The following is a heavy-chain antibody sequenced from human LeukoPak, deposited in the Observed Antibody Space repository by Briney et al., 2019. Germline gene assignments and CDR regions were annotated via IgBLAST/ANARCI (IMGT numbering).Heavy chain of an antibody. CDR1: GFTFDDYA. D-gene: IGHD3-10*01. CDR2: ISWNSGSI. V-gene: IGHV3-9*01. Sequence: PGGSLRLSCAASGFTFDDYAMLWVRQAPGKGLEWVSGISWNSGSIGYADSVKGRFTISRDNAKNSLYLQMNSLRAEDTALYYCAKDTGSGSYSYPFDYWGQGTLVTVSS. CDR3: AKDTGSGSYSYPFDY. J-gene: IGHJ4*02.